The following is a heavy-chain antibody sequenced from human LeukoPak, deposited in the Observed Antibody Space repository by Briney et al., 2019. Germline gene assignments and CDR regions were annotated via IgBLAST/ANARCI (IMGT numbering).Heavy chain of an antibody. D-gene: IGHD3-3*01. CDR3: GRDRFLEWLDAFDI. CDR2: INWNGGST. J-gene: IGHJ3*02. V-gene: IGHV3-20*04. Sequence: GGSLRLSCAASGFTFDDYGMSWVRQAPGKGLEWVSGINWNGGSTGYADSVKGRFTISRDNAKNSLYLQMNSLRAEDTALYYCGRDRFLEWLDAFDIWGQGTMVTVSS. CDR1: GFTFDDYG.